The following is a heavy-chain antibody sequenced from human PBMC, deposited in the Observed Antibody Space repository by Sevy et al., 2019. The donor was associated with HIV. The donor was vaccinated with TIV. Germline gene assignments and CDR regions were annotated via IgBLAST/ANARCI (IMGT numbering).Heavy chain of an antibody. CDR2: ISYDGSDK. Sequence: VGSLRLSCAASGLTFSSYAMHWVRQAPGKGLEWVAVISYDGSDKYFADSVKGRFTISRDNSKNTLFLQMNSLRTEDTAGYYCARGPGVVAVAALNWFDPWGQGTLVTVSS. D-gene: IGHD2-15*01. CDR1: GLTFSSYA. V-gene: IGHV3-30*04. J-gene: IGHJ5*02. CDR3: ARGPGVVAVAALNWFDP.